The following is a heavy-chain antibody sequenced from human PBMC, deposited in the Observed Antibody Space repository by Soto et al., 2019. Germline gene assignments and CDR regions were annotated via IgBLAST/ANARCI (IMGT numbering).Heavy chain of an antibody. J-gene: IGHJ4*02. Sequence: GGSLRLSCAASGFTFSSYGMHWVRQAPGKGLEWVAVISYDGSNKYYADSVKGRFTISRDNSKNTLYLQMNSLRAEDTAVYYCAKDTYSHVNSGYYIFDDWGQGTPVTVSS. CDR3: AKDTYSHVNSGYYIFDD. CDR2: ISYDGSNK. D-gene: IGHD3-22*01. V-gene: IGHV3-30*18. CDR1: GFTFSSYG.